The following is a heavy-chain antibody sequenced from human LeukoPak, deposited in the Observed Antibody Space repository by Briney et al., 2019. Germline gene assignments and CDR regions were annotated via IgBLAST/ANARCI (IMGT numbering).Heavy chain of an antibody. J-gene: IGHJ4*02. CDR2: FDPEDDER. CDR3: ATELRSGYFDY. CDR1: GYTLSELS. D-gene: IGHD3-22*01. Sequence: ASVTVSCKVSGYTLSELSMHWVRQAPGKGLEWMGGFDPEDDERVYAQKFQGRATMTEDTSTDTAYMELSSLRSEDTAIYYCATELRSGYFDYWGQGTLVTVSS. V-gene: IGHV1-24*01.